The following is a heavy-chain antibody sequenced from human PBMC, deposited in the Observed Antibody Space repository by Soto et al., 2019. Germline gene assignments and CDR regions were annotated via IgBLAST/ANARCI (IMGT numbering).Heavy chain of an antibody. CDR2: ISAYNGNT. CDR3: ARVMDYDFWSGYPGWFDP. V-gene: IGHV1-18*01. D-gene: IGHD3-3*01. Sequence: ASVKVSCKASSYTFTSYGISWVRQAPGQGLEWMGWISAYNGNTNYAQKLQGRVTMTTDTSTSTAYMELRSLRSDDTAVYYCARVMDYDFWSGYPGWFDPWGQGTLVTVSS. CDR1: SYTFTSYG. J-gene: IGHJ5*02.